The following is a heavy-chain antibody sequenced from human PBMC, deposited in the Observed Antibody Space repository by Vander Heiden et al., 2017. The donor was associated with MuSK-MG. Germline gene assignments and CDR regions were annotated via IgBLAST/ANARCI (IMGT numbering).Heavy chain of an antibody. J-gene: IGHJ3*02. Sequence: QVQLQESGPGLVKPSQTLSLTCTVSGGSISSGSYYWSWIRQPAGKGLEWIGRIYTSGSTNYNPSLKSRVTISVDTSKNQFSLKLSSVTAADTAVYYCARDGYYDIANLHAFDIWGQGTMVTVSS. CDR1: GGSISSGSYY. CDR3: ARDGYYDIANLHAFDI. V-gene: IGHV4-61*02. CDR2: IYTSGST. D-gene: IGHD3-9*01.